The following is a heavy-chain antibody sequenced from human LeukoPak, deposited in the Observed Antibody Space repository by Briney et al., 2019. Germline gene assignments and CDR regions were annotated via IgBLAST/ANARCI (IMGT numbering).Heavy chain of an antibody. CDR1: GFSLSTTGVG. CDR2: IYWNDDK. Sequence: SGPTLVKPKQTLTLTCTFSGFSLSTTGVGVGWIRQPPGKALEWLALIYWNDDKRYSPSMKSKFTITKDTFKCQVVLTMTNMYPVDTATYYSAQEAGYSSGCDFDDGGQETLVSVSS. J-gene: IGHJ4*02. CDR3: AQEAGYSSGCDFDD. D-gene: IGHD6-19*01. V-gene: IGHV2-5*01.